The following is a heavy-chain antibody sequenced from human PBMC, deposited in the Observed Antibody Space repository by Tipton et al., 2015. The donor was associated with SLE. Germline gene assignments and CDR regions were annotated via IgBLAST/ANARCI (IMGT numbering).Heavy chain of an antibody. CDR1: AGSIRSGSYF. CDR2: IDYGGST. Sequence: TLSLTCNVSAGSIRSGSYFWGWIRQPPGKGLEGIGNIDYGGSTYYNPSLKSRVSISIDTSKNQFSLRLTSVTAADTAIYYCARRGGGYHRTTDYWGQGTLVTVSS. J-gene: IGHJ4*02. V-gene: IGHV4-39*07. CDR3: ARRGGGYHRTTDY. D-gene: IGHD3-10*01.